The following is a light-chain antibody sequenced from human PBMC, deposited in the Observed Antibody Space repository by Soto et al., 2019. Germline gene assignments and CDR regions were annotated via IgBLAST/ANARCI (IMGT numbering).Light chain of an antibody. CDR2: AAS. V-gene: IGKV1-39*01. CDR3: QHSYVTPWT. Sequence: DIQVTQSPSSLSASVRDRVTITCLASQFIDDFLNWFQQRPGKAPKLLIYAASSLQSGVPSRFSGSASGTDFTLTITNLQPEDFATYYCQHSYVTPWTFGQGTKVDNK. CDR1: QFIDDF. J-gene: IGKJ1*01.